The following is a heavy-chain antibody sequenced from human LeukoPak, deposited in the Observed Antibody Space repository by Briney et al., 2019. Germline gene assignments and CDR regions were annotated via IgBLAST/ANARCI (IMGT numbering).Heavy chain of an antibody. CDR1: GGTFSSYA. CDR2: IIPIFGTA. V-gene: IGHV1-69*13. D-gene: IGHD3-22*01. CDR3: AGTYYYDSSGYYPAFDY. Sequence: ASVKVSCKASGGTFSSYAISWVRQAPGQGLEWMGGIIPIFGTANYAQKFQGRVTITADESTSTAYMELSSLRSEDTAVYYCAGTYYYDSSGYYPAFDYWGQGTLVTVSS. J-gene: IGHJ4*02.